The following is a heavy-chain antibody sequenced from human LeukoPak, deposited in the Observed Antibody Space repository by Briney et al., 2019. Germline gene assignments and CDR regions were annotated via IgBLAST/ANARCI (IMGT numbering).Heavy chain of an antibody. CDR2: INSDGSST. CDR1: GFTLTSYW. Sequence: GGSLRLSCAASGFTLTSYWMHWVRQAPGKGLVWVSRINSDGSSTSYADSVRGRFTISRDNAKNTLYLQMNSLRVEDTAVYYCANDLKGSGTYGMDVWGQGTTVTVSS. CDR3: ANDLKGSGTYGMDV. J-gene: IGHJ6*02. V-gene: IGHV3-74*01. D-gene: IGHD3-10*01.